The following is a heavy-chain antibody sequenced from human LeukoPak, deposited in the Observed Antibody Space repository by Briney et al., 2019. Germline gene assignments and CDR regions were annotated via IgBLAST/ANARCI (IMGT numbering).Heavy chain of an antibody. V-gene: IGHV3-7*01. Sequence: GGSLRLSCAASGFTFSSYWMSWVRQAPGKGLEGVANIKSDGSDKYYVDSVKGRFTISRDNAKNSLYLQMNRLRAEDTAIYYCARASAVAGTRDYWGQGTLVTVSS. CDR3: ARASAVAGTRDY. D-gene: IGHD6-19*01. J-gene: IGHJ4*02. CDR1: GFTFSSYW. CDR2: IKSDGSDK.